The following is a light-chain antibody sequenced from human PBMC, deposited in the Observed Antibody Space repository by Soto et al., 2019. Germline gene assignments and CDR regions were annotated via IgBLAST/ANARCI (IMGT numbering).Light chain of an antibody. J-gene: IGLJ1*01. CDR2: MND. V-gene: IGLV1-47*01. CDR3: ASWDDNLSGYV. CDR1: TSNILRNY. Sequence: QSVLTQPPSESGNPGQRLTISCSGSTSNILRNYVYWYRQLPGTAPRLLISMNDQRPSGVPDRFSGSKSGTSASLAISGLRTEDEADYYCASWDDNLSGYVFGTGIKLTVL.